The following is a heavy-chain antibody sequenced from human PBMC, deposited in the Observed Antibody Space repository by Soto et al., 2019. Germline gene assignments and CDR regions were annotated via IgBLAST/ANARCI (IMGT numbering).Heavy chain of an antibody. J-gene: IGHJ4*02. CDR2: IKQDGSEK. CDR1: GFTFSSYW. V-gene: IGHV3-7*01. Sequence: GGSLRLSCAASGFTFSSYWMSWVRQAPGKGLEWVANIKQDGSEKYYVDSVKGRFTISRDNAKNSLYLQMNSLRAEDTAVYYCARDTGYDYVWGSYRSTYDYWGQGTLVTSPQ. CDR3: ARDTGYDYVWGSYRSTYDY. D-gene: IGHD3-16*02.